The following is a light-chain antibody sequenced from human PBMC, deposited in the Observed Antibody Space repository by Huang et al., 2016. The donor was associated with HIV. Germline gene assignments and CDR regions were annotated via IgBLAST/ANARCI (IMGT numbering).Light chain of an antibody. V-gene: IGKV4-1*01. J-gene: IGKJ1*01. CDR3: QQSYGRQPT. CDR1: QSVLYSSDKKNY. CDR2: WAS. Sequence: DIVMTQSPDSLVVSLGERATINCKSSQSVLYSSDKKNYLAWYQQKVGQPPKLLIYWASTRESGGPARFSGSGSGTNFTLSISGLQAEDVALYFCQQSYGRQPTFGQGTKVEIK.